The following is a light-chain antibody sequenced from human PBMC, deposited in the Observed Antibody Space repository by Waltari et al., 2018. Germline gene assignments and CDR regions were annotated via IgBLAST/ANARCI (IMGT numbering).Light chain of an antibody. CDR3: QQSYNNPRT. V-gene: IGKV1-5*03. J-gene: IGKJ3*01. CDR2: KAS. CDR1: QSIVVW. Sequence: DIQVTQSPSTLSASVGDRVTITCRASQSIVVWLAWYQQKPGKAPRLLIYKASYLESGVPSRFSGSASGTAFTLTISSLQADDFATYYCQQSYNNPRTFGPGTKVNIK.